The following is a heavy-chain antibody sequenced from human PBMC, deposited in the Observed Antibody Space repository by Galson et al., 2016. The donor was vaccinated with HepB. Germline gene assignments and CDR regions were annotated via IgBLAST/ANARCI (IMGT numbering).Heavy chain of an antibody. D-gene: IGHD4-11*01. V-gene: IGHV3-48*02. CDR2: ISGSGNTI. CDR3: ARDSATVSPEIRDYFAY. J-gene: IGHJ4*02. Sequence: SLRLSCAASGFTFKSFSMNWVRQAPGKGLEWLSYISGSGNTIYYAESLKGRLTISRDNAKNSLHLQMNNLGDEDTAVYYCARDSATVSPEIRDYFAYWGQGTLVTVSS. CDR1: GFTFKSFS.